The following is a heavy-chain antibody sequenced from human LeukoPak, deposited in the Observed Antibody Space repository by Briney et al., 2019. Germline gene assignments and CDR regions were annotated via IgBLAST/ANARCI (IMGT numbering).Heavy chain of an antibody. CDR3: AKDISYDSSGYYIL. Sequence: GGSLRLSCAASGFTFDDYAMHWVRHAPGKGLEWVSGISWNSGSIGYADSAKGRFTISRDNAKNSLYLQMNSLRAEDTALYYCAKDISYDSSGYYILWGQGTLVTVSS. CDR1: GFTFDDYA. J-gene: IGHJ4*02. D-gene: IGHD3-22*01. V-gene: IGHV3-9*01. CDR2: ISWNSGSI.